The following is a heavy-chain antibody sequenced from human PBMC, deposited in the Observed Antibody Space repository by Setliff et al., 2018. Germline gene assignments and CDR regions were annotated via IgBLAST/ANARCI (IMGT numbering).Heavy chain of an antibody. V-gene: IGHV3-33*08. CDR2: IWHDGGNK. Sequence: GGSLRLSCAASGFTFSNYRMHWVRQAPGKGLEWVAVIWHDGGNKYHADSVKGRFTISRNNSKNTQYLQMTSLRPEDTAVSYCARTCSGSGCYAGLESWGQGTPVTVSS. D-gene: IGHD2-15*01. J-gene: IGHJ4*02. CDR3: ARTCSGSGCYAGLES. CDR1: GFTFSNYR.